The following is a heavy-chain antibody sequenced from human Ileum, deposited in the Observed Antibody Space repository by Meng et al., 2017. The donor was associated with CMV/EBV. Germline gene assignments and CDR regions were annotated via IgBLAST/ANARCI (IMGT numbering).Heavy chain of an antibody. CDR1: RASISPYY. D-gene: IGHD3-10*01. CDR3: ARGQTVRGFEY. V-gene: IGHV4-4*07. Sequence: QASLRDSGPGLVKPSEPLSLTSTFARASISPYYWNWIWQPAGKGLEWIGRIYTGGPTDYNPSLESRVTMSVDTSKNQFFLNLSSVTAADTAVYYCARGQTVRGFEYWGLGILVTVSS. CDR2: IYTGGPT. J-gene: IGHJ4*02.